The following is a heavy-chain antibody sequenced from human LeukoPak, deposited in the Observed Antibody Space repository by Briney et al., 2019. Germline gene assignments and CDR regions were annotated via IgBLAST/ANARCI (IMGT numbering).Heavy chain of an antibody. J-gene: IGHJ3*02. CDR3: ASRVSDYGSGSFESDAFDI. V-gene: IGHV1-18*01. D-gene: IGHD3-10*01. CDR1: GYTFTSYG. Sequence: ASVKLSCKASGYTFTSYGISWVRQAPGQGLEWVGWISAYNGNTNYAQKFQGRVTMTTETSTSTAYMELRSLRSDDTAVYYCASRVSDYGSGSFESDAFDIWGQGTMVTVSS. CDR2: ISAYNGNT.